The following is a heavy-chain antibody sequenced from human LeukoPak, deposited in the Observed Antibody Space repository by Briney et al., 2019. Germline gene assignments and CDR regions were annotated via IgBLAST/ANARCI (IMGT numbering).Heavy chain of an antibody. CDR1: GGSISSHY. CDR3: ARSDFWSGQIDP. V-gene: IGHV4-59*11. CDR2: IYYSGST. J-gene: IGHJ5*02. D-gene: IGHD3-3*01. Sequence: SETLSLTCTVSGGSISSHYWSWIRQPPGKGLEWIGYIYYSGSTNYNPSLKSRATISADTSKNQFSLKLSSVTAADTAVYYCARSDFWSGQIDPWGQGTLVTVSS.